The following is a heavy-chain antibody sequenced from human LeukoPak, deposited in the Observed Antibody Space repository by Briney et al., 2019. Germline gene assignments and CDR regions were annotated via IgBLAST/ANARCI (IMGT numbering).Heavy chain of an antibody. Sequence: GGSLRLSCSASGFTFSTYWMSWVRQAPGKGLEWVSIIYSGGSTYYADSVKGRFIISRDNSKNTLYLQMNSLRAEDTAVYYCARDSGSSWDYWGQGTLVTVSS. J-gene: IGHJ4*02. D-gene: IGHD1-26*01. CDR3: ARDSGSSWDY. CDR2: IYSGGST. CDR1: GFTFSTYW. V-gene: IGHV3-53*01.